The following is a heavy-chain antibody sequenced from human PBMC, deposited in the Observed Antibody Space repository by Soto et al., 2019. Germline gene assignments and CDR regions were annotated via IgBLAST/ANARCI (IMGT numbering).Heavy chain of an antibody. D-gene: IGHD6-19*01. CDR1: GFTFSAYA. CDR2: ISPNGGTT. Sequence: GGSLRLSCSASGFTFSAYAMHWVRQAPGKGLEYVSSISPNGGTTYHADSVKDRFIVSRDNSKNTLYLQMASLRDEDTAAYYCAKGGLALATTGRAQIDSWCQGTLLSVSS. V-gene: IGHV3-64D*06. CDR3: AKGGLALATTGRAQIDS. J-gene: IGHJ4*02.